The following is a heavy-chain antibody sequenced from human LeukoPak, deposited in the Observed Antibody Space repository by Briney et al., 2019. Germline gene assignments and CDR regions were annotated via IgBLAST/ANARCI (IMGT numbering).Heavy chain of an antibody. CDR1: GGTFSSYA. CDR2: IIPIFGTA. CDR3: ARVAGIAAAGFNY. D-gene: IGHD6-13*01. Sequence: SVKVSCKASGGTFSSYAISWVRQAPGQGLEWMGGIIPIFGTANYAQKFQGRVTITTDESTSTAYMELSSLRSEDTAVYYCARVAGIAAAGFNYWGQGTLVTVSS. J-gene: IGHJ4*02. V-gene: IGHV1-69*05.